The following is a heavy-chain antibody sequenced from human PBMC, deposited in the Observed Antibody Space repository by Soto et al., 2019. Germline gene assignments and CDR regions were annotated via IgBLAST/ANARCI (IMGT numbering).Heavy chain of an antibody. CDR2: IDQSGDAA. J-gene: IGHJ4*02. CDR3: AKSRVAGPAVNFDY. Sequence: GGSLRLSCAASGLTFRTCAMTWVRKAPGKGLEWVSTIDQSGDAAYFADVVRGRFTISRDNSKDTVSLQMNSLRDEDTAIYYCAKSRVAGPAVNFDYWGQGALVTVSS. CDR1: GLTFRTCA. V-gene: IGHV3-23*01. D-gene: IGHD6-19*01.